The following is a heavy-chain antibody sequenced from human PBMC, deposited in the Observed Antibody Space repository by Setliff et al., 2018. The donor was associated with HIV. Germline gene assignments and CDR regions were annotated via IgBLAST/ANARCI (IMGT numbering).Heavy chain of an antibody. CDR1: GYTFTRYD. J-gene: IGHJ4*02. V-gene: IGHV1-8*01. CDR2: MNPNSGNT. CDR3: ATSVATFDSVDY. D-gene: IGHD1-26*01. Sequence: ASVKVSCKASGYTFTRYDINWVRQATGQGLEWMGWMNPNSGNTGYAQKFQGRVTMTRNTSISTAYMELSSVRSEDTAVYYCATSVATFDSVDYWGQGTLVTVSS.